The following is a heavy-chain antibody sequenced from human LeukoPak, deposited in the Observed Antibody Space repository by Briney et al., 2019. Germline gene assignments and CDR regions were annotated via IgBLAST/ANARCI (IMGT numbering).Heavy chain of an antibody. CDR2: IYSSGST. Sequence: SETLSLTCTVSGGSISSSSYYWGWIRQPPGKGLEWIGRIYSSGSTNYNPSLKSRVTMSADTSKNQFSLKLSSVTATDTAVYYCARGPTTGDLLRRFDPWGQGTLVTVSS. D-gene: IGHD1-26*01. J-gene: IGHJ5*02. CDR3: ARGPTTGDLLRRFDP. CDR1: GGSISSSSYY. V-gene: IGHV4-39*07.